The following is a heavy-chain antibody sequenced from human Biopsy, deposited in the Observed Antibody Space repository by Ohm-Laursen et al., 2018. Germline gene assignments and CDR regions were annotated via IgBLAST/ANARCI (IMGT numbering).Heavy chain of an antibody. V-gene: IGHV4-31*11. J-gene: IGHJ5*02. Sequence: TLSLTCAVYGGTYSGYYWGWIRQHPGKGLEWIGHMYYSGSTYYNPSLKSRITISVDTSKNQFSLKLSSVTAADTAVYYCAGLVTGFIDPWGQGTLVTVSS. CDR2: MYYSGST. D-gene: IGHD3-9*01. CDR3: AGLVTGFIDP. CDR1: GGTYSGYY.